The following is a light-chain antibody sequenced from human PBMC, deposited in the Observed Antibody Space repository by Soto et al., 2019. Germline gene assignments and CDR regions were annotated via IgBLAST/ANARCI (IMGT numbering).Light chain of an antibody. CDR2: LSSDGSH. CDR1: SGHSSYA. V-gene: IGLV4-69*01. Sequence: QLVLTQSPSASASLGASVKLTCTLSSGHSSYAIAWHQQQPEKGPRYLMKLSSDGSHSKGDGIPDRFSGSSSGAERYLPIPSLQSEDEADYYCQTWDTGARVVFGGGTKLTV. J-gene: IGLJ2*01. CDR3: QTWDTGARVV.